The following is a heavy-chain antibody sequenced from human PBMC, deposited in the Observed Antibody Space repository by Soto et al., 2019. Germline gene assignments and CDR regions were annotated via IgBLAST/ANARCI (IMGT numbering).Heavy chain of an antibody. CDR2: INSDGSVS. CDR1: GFTFGNYW. D-gene: IGHD2-15*01. CDR3: ARGDCVGGTCYSVAGSFYYYMDV. V-gene: IGHV3-74*01. J-gene: IGHJ6*03. Sequence: EVQLVESGGGLVQPGGSLRLSCAASGFTFGNYWMYWVRQAPGKGLVWVSRINSDGSVSSYADSVKGRLTISRDNVKNTLYLKMDSLRVEDTAVYYCARGDCVGGTCYSVAGSFYYYMDVWGKGTTVTVFS.